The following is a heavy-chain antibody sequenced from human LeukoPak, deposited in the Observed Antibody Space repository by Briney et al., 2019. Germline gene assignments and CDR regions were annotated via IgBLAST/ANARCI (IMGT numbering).Heavy chain of an antibody. CDR3: AKVIEGYYDSSAQYGGYFDY. CDR1: GGSFSGHY. J-gene: IGHJ4*02. Sequence: KPSETLSLTCAVYGGSFSGHYWSWIRQPPGKGLEWIGEINHSGSTDYNPSLKSRVTISVDTSKNQFSLKVGSVTAADTAVYYRAKVIEGYYDSSAQYGGYFDYWGQGTLVTVSS. D-gene: IGHD3-22*01. V-gene: IGHV4-34*01. CDR2: INHSGST.